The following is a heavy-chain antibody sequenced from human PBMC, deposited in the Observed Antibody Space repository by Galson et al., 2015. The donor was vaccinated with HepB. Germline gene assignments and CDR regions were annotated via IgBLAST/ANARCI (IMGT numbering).Heavy chain of an antibody. Sequence: SVKVSCKASGYTFTSYGISWVRQAPGQGLEWMGWISAYNGNTNYAQKLQGRVTMTTDTSTSTAYMELRSLRSDDTAVYYCARDERLWFGELYPDYWGQGTLVTVSS. V-gene: IGHV1-18*01. J-gene: IGHJ4*02. CDR2: ISAYNGNT. CDR3: ARDERLWFGELYPDY. CDR1: GYTFTSYG. D-gene: IGHD3-10*01.